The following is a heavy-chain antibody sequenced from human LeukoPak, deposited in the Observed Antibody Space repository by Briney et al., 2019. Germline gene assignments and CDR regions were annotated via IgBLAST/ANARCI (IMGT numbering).Heavy chain of an antibody. CDR3: ARDVCSRASCYRDY. CDR1: GYTFTGYY. V-gene: IGHV1-2*06. J-gene: IGHJ4*02. D-gene: IGHD2-2*02. CDR2: IHPNSGDT. Sequence: RVASVKVSCKASGYTFTGYYMHWVRQAPGQGLEWVGRIHPNSGDTKYAQKFQGRVTMTRDTSISTGYMEMSRLTSDDTAIYYCARDVCSRASCYRDYWGQGTLVTVSS.